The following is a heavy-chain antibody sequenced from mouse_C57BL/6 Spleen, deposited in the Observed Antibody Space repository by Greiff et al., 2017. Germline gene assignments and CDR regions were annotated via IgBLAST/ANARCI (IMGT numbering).Heavy chain of an antibody. CDR1: GFTFSDYG. Sequence: EVQLQESGGGLVQPGGSLKLSCAASGFTFSDYGMAWVRQAPRKGPEWVAFISNLAYSIYYADTVTGRFTISRENAKNTLYLEMSSLRSEDTAMYYCAREGYGSSWFAYWGQGTLVTVSA. J-gene: IGHJ3*01. V-gene: IGHV5-15*01. CDR3: AREGYGSSWFAY. CDR2: ISNLAYSI. D-gene: IGHD1-1*01.